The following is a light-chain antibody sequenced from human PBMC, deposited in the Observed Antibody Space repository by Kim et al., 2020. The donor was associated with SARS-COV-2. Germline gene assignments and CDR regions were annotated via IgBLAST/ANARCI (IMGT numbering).Light chain of an antibody. V-gene: IGLV3-21*04. J-gene: IGLJ2*01. CDR3: QVWDSSSDHPGV. CDR1: NMGSKS. CDR2: YDS. Sequence: PGKTARMTCGGNNMGSKSVHWYQQKPGQAPVLVIYYDSDRPSGIPERFSGSNSGNTATLTISRVEAGDEADYYCQVWDSSSDHPGVFGGGTQLTVL.